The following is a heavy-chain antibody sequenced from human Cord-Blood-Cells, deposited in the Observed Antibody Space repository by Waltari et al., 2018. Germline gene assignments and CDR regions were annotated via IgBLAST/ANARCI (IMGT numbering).Heavy chain of an antibody. CDR3: ARARRTGTPSYYFDY. Sequence: VQLVQSGAEVKKPVSSVKVSCKASGRTFSSYAISWVRQAPGQGREWMVGIIPIFGTANYAQKFQGRVTITADESTSTAYMELSSLRSEDTAVYYCARARRTGTPSYYFDYWGQGTLVTVSS. J-gene: IGHJ4*02. CDR1: GRTFSSYA. D-gene: IGHD1-7*01. V-gene: IGHV1-69*01. CDR2: IIPIFGTA.